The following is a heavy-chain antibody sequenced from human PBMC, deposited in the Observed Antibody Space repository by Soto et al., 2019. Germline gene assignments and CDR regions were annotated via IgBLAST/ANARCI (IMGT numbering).Heavy chain of an antibody. V-gene: IGHV3-21*01. Sequence: EVQLVESGGGLVKPGGSLRLSCAVSGFTFGDFDMTWVRQAPGKGLEWVSSITSNSVYVYYADSLKGRFTISRDNAKSSLYLQMNSLRADDTAVYYCARDLSGGNFYYHGLDVWGQGTTVTVSS. J-gene: IGHJ6*02. CDR2: ITSNSVYV. D-gene: IGHD1-26*01. CDR3: ARDLSGGNFYYHGLDV. CDR1: GFTFGDFD.